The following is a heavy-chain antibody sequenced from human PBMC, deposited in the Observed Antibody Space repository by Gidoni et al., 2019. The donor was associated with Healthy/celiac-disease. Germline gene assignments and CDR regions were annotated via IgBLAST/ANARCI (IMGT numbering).Heavy chain of an antibody. Sequence: EVQLVESGGGLVKPGGSLRLSCAASGFPFSNAWMSWVRQAPGKGLEWVGRIKSKTDGGTTDYAAPVKGRFTISRDDSKNTLYLQMNSLKTEDTAVYYCTTGLRFLEWFGMDVWGQGTTVTVSS. CDR1: GFPFSNAW. J-gene: IGHJ6*02. V-gene: IGHV3-15*01. CDR3: TTGLRFLEWFGMDV. CDR2: IKSKTDGGTT. D-gene: IGHD3-3*01.